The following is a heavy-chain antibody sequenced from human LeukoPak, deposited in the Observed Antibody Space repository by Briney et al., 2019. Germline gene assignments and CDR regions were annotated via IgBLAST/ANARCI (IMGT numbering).Heavy chain of an antibody. J-gene: IGHJ3*02. CDR2: INPNSGGT. CDR3: ARDLYYDSSGYSSDAFDI. V-gene: IGHV1-2*02. CDR1: GYTFTGYY. D-gene: IGHD3-22*01. Sequence: ASVKVSCKASGYTFTGYYMHWMRQAPGQGLEWMGWINPNSGGTNYAQKFQGRVTMTRDTSISTAYMELSRLRSDDTAVYYCARDLYYDSSGYSSDAFDIWGQGTMVTVSS.